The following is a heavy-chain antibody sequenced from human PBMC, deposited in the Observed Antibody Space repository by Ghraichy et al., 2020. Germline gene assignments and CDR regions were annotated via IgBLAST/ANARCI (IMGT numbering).Heavy chain of an antibody. D-gene: IGHD1-14*01. J-gene: IGHJ4*02. Sequence: ASVKVSCKTYGYTFTNDFIHWVRQAPGQGLEYMGIIYPPVGTTSCPQKFQGRVVITMDTSTTTAYLELGSLRSEDTAMYYCAREPEAKSYLLDYWGQGTLVTVSS. CDR3: AREPEAKSYLLDY. V-gene: IGHV1-46*01. CDR1: GYTFTNDF. CDR2: IYPPVGTT.